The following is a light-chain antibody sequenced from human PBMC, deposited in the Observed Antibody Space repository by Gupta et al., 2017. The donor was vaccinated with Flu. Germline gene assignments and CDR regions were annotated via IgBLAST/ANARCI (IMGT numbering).Light chain of an antibody. CDR3: SSHAGRVTWV. Sequence: QSATTQPRSVPGSPGQSVTISCTGTSNDVGGYNRVSWYEQRPGKAPKLILYDVTERPAGVPDRFSGSKSGNTASLTIAGRQADDEADYYCSSHAGRVTWVFGTGTTVTVL. V-gene: IGLV2-11*01. CDR2: DVT. CDR1: SNDVGGYNR. J-gene: IGLJ1*01.